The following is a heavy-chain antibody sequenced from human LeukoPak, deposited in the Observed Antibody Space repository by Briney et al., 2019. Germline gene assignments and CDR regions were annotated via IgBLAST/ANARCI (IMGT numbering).Heavy chain of an antibody. J-gene: IGHJ6*03. CDR3: AKDSYYDFWSGYPYYYYYYMDV. D-gene: IGHD3-3*01. Sequence: SGGSLRLSCTASGFTFGDYAMSWVRQAPGKGLEWVSAISGSGGSTYYADSVKGRFTISRDNSKNTLYLQMNSLRAEDTAVYYCAKDSYYDFWSGYPYYYYYYMDVWGKGTTVTVSS. V-gene: IGHV3-23*01. CDR2: ISGSGGST. CDR1: GFTFGDYA.